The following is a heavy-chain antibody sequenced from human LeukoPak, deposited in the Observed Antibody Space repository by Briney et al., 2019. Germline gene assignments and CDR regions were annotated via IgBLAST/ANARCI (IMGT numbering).Heavy chain of an antibody. CDR3: ASRVRDAFDI. Sequence: GVSLKISCQGSGDSFTTYWIAWVRQMPGKGLECMGIIYPGDSDTRYIPSFQGQVTISADKSISTAYLQWSSLKASDTPMYYCASRVRDAFDIWGQGTMVTVSS. CDR1: GDSFTTYW. J-gene: IGHJ3*02. CDR2: IYPGDSDT. D-gene: IGHD3-3*01. V-gene: IGHV5-51*01.